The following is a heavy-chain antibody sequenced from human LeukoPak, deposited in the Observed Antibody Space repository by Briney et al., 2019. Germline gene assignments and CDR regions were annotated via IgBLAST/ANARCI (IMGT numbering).Heavy chain of an antibody. CDR1: RFDFTTYW. V-gene: IGHV5-51*01. CDR3: ARPRTTGTTSAFDI. Sequence: GESLKISCKGSRFDFTTYWVTWVRQMPGKGLEWMGTIWPRDSDTRYSPSFQGQVTISADKSISTAYLHWNSLKAPDTAIYYCARPRTTGTTSAFDIWGQGTMVSVSS. D-gene: IGHD1-1*01. J-gene: IGHJ3*02. CDR2: IWPRDSDT.